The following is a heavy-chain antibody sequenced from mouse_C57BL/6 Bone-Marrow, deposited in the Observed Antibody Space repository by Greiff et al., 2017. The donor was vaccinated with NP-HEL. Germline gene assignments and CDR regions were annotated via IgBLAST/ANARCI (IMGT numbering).Heavy chain of an antibody. Sequence: EVKLQESGPVLVKPGASVKMSCKASGYTFTDYYMNWVKQSHGKSLEWIGVINPYNGGTSYNQKFKGKATLTVDKSSSTAYMELNSLTSEDSAVYYCARWGFYYGNYDATDYWGQGTSVTVSS. J-gene: IGHJ4*01. CDR1: GYTFTDYY. V-gene: IGHV1-19*01. CDR3: ARWGFYYGNYDATDY. CDR2: INPYNGGT. D-gene: IGHD2-1*01.